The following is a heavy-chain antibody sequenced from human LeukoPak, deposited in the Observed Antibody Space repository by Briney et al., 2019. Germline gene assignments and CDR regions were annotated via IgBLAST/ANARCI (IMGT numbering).Heavy chain of an antibody. Sequence: GESLKISCKGSGYKFTNYWIGWVRQMPGEGLEWMGIIYPADSDTRFSPSFQGQVTISADKSISTAYLQWSSLKASDTAMYYCARQKIPLFYYDNSGYLMPYFDYWGQGTLVSVSS. CDR1: GYKFTNYW. CDR3: ARQKIPLFYYDNSGYLMPYFDY. V-gene: IGHV5-51*01. J-gene: IGHJ4*02. CDR2: IYPADSDT. D-gene: IGHD3-22*01.